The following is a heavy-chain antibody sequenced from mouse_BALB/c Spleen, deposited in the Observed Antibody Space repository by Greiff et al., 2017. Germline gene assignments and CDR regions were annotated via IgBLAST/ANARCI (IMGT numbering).Heavy chain of an antibody. Sequence: VKLMESGAELARPGASVKLSCKASGYTFTSYWMQWVKQRPGQGLEWIGAIYPGDGDTRYTQKFKGKATLTADKSSSTAYMQLSSLASEDSAVYYCARGDYYGSSYDFDVWGAGTTVTVSA. CDR2: IYPGDGDT. V-gene: IGHV1-87*01. D-gene: IGHD1-1*01. J-gene: IGHJ1*01. CDR1: GYTFTSYW. CDR3: ARGDYYGSSYDFDV.